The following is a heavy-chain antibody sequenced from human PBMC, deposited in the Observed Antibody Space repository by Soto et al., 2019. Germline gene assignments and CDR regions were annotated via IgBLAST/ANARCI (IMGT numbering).Heavy chain of an antibody. CDR2: IIPIFGTA. CDR3: ARGLKIFRVSNWFEP. Sequence: SVKVSCKASGGTFSSYAISWVRQAPGQGLEWMGGIIPIFGTANYAQKFQGRVTITADESTSTAYMELSSLRSEDTAVYYCARGLKIFRVSNWFEPWGQGTLVTVSS. D-gene: IGHD3-3*01. CDR1: GGTFSSYA. J-gene: IGHJ5*02. V-gene: IGHV1-69*13.